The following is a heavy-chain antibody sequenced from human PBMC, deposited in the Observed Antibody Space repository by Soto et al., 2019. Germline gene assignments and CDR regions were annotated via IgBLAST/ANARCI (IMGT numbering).Heavy chain of an antibody. CDR3: AGGGDIVVVPAARVDPYSYYDGMDV. J-gene: IGHJ6*02. Sequence: QLQLQESGPGLVKPSETLSLTCTVSGGSISSSSYYWGWIRQPPGKGLEWIGSIYYSGSTDYNPSLPSRVTVSVGPSEPQFSLRLSAVTAADTAVYYCAGGGDIVVVPAARVDPYSYYDGMDVWGRGTTVTASS. V-gene: IGHV4-39*01. CDR2: IYYSGST. CDR1: GGSISSSSYY. D-gene: IGHD2-2*01.